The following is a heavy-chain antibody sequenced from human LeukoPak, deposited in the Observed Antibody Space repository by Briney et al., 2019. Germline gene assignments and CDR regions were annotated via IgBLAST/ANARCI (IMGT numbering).Heavy chain of an antibody. Sequence: SETLSLTCTVSDYSITSGYYWGWIRQPPGKGLEWIGSIFHSGSTDYNPSLKSRVTISVDTSKNQFSLKLSSVTAADTAVYYCVYGGSFDYWGQGTLVTVSS. CDR3: VYGGSFDY. J-gene: IGHJ4*02. D-gene: IGHD2-15*01. CDR2: IFHSGST. CDR1: DYSITSGYY. V-gene: IGHV4-38-2*02.